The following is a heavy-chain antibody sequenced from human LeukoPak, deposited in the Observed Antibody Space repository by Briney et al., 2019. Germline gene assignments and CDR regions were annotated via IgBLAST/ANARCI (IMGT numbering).Heavy chain of an antibody. D-gene: IGHD2-2*01. CDR3: ARGCSSTSCYLYYYYGMDV. Sequence: SVNVSCKASGGTFSSYAISWVRQAPGQGLEWMGGIIPIFGTANYAQKFQGRVTITADESTSTAYMELSSLRSEDTAVYYCARGCSSTSCYLYYYYGMDVWGQGTTVTVSS. V-gene: IGHV1-69*13. J-gene: IGHJ6*02. CDR1: GGTFSSYA. CDR2: IIPIFGTA.